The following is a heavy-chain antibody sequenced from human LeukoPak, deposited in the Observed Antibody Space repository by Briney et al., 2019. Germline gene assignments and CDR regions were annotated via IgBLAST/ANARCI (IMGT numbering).Heavy chain of an antibody. CDR2: ISRDGTGT. Sequence: PGGSLRLSCAASGFTFSSYWMHWVRQAPGKGLVWVSHISRDGTGTNYAGSVKGRFTISRDNAKNSSYLQMNSLRAEDTAVYYCVRGSSGSNFDSWGQGTLVTVSS. J-gene: IGHJ4*02. CDR3: VRGSSGSNFDS. D-gene: IGHD6-19*01. CDR1: GFTFSSYW. V-gene: IGHV3-74*01.